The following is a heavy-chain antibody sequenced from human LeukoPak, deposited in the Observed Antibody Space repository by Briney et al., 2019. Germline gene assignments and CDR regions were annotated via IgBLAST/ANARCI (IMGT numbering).Heavy chain of an antibody. CDR3: ARDYQLLLLWDCFDP. CDR2: VSADNGET. D-gene: IGHD2-2*01. V-gene: IGHV1-18*01. J-gene: IGHJ5*02. CDR1: GYSFNNYG. Sequence: ASVKVSCKAAGYSFNNYGISWVRQAPGQGLEWMGWVSADNGETNYAQKFQGRVTMTTDTSTSTAYMELRSLRSDDTAVYYCARDYQLLLLWDCFDPWGQGTLVSVSS.